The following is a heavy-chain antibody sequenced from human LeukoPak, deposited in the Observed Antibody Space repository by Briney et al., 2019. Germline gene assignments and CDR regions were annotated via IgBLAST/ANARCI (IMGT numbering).Heavy chain of an antibody. CDR2: IYFSGST. D-gene: IGHD3-16*02. Sequence: PSETLSLTCTVSGGSISSDYSSWSQQPPRKGRWWIGYIYFSGSTNYNPSLKSRVTISVDTSKNQFSLKLSSVTAADTAVYYCARDRGEDYVWGSYRLFDYWGQGTLVTVSS. CDR3: ARDRGEDYVWGSYRLFDY. V-gene: IGHV4-59*01. CDR1: GGSISSDY. J-gene: IGHJ4*02.